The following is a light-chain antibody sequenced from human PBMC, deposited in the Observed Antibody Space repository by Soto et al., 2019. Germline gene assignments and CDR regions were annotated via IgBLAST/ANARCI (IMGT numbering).Light chain of an antibody. J-gene: IGKJ1*01. Sequence: IXCRASQSISSWLAWYQQKPGKAPKLLIYKASSLESGVPSRFSGSGSGTEFTLTISSLQPDDFATYYCQHYNSYSEAFGQGTKVDI. CDR1: QSISSW. CDR2: KAS. V-gene: IGKV1-5*03. CDR3: QHYNSYSEA.